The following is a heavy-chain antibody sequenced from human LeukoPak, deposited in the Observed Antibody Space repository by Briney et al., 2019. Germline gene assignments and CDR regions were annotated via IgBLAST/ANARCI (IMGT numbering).Heavy chain of an antibody. CDR1: GASMSSFY. CDR2: IYYSGST. V-gene: IGHV4-59*01. CDR3: ARVFTGMDV. J-gene: IGHJ6*02. D-gene: IGHD3-16*01. Sequence: SETLSLTCTVSGASMSSFYWTWIRQPPGKGLEWIGYIYYSGSTNYNPSLKSRVTISVDTSKNQFSLKLSSVTAADTAVYYCARVFTGMDVWGQGTTVTISS.